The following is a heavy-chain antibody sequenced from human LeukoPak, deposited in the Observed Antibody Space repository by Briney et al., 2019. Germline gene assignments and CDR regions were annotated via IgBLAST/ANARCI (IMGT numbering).Heavy chain of an antibody. V-gene: IGHV1-8*01. J-gene: IGHJ4*02. CDR3: ARGGAGYYDSSGYYFVY. D-gene: IGHD3-22*01. Sequence: ASVKVSCKASGYTFNSYDINWVGQATGQGLEWMGWMNPNSGNTGYAQKFQGRVTMTRTTSISTAYMELSSLRSEDTAVYYCARGGAGYYDSSGYYFVYWGQGTLVTVSS. CDR2: MNPNSGNT. CDR1: GYTFNSYD.